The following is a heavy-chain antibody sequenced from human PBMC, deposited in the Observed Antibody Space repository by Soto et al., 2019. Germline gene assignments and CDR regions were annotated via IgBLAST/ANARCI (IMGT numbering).Heavy chain of an antibody. CDR3: ARAVVGREDLDY. D-gene: IGHD2-2*01. Sequence: ESGGGVVQPGRSLRVSCAASGFSFSYYAMHWVRQAPGKGPEWVAVTSHDEREKFYADSVKGRFTISRDNSENTLSLLMSSLRPEDTAVYHCARAVVGREDLDYWGQGTLVTVSS. CDR2: TSHDEREK. CDR1: GFSFSYYA. V-gene: IGHV3-30*04. J-gene: IGHJ4*02.